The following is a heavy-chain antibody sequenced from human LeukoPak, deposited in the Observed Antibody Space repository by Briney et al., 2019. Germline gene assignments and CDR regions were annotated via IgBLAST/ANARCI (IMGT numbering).Heavy chain of an antibody. CDR2: IYYTGST. CDR3: GRQLVGTTAYYFDY. D-gene: IGHD1-26*01. V-gene: IGHV4-39*01. J-gene: IGHJ4*02. CDR1: GGSISSSSFS. Sequence: SETLSLTCTVSGGSISSSSFSWVWIRQPPGKGLEWIANIYYTGSTYYSPSLQSRVTISVDTSKNQFYLKLSSVTAADTAVYDCGRQLVGTTAYYFDYWGQGTLVTVSS.